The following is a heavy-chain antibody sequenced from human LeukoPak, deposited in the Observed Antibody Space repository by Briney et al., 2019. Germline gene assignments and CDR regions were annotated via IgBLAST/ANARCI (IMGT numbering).Heavy chain of an antibody. CDR2: MYHSGIT. CDR1: GYFISNGYY. CDR3: ARGPYFRIAAAGSYWYFDL. D-gene: IGHD6-13*01. Sequence: SETLSLTCTVSGYFISNGYYWGWIRQPPGKGLEWIGHMYHSGITNYNPSLKSRVTISLDTSKNQFSLKLSSVTAADTAVYYCARGPYFRIAAAGSYWYFDLWGRGTLVTVSS. J-gene: IGHJ2*01. V-gene: IGHV4-38-2*02.